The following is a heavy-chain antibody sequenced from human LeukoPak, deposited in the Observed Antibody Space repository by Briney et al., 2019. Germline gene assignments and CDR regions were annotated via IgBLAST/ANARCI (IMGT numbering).Heavy chain of an antibody. CDR1: GFTVSRNY. D-gene: IGHD6-13*01. J-gene: IGHJ4*02. Sequence: PGGSLRLSCAASGFTVSRNYMSWVRQAPGKGLEWVSPISSSSSYIYYADSVKGRFTISRDNAKNSLYLQMNSLRAEDTAVYYCARVGIAAAGTKFDYWGQGTLVTVSS. CDR3: ARVGIAAAGTKFDY. CDR2: ISSSSSYI. V-gene: IGHV3-21*01.